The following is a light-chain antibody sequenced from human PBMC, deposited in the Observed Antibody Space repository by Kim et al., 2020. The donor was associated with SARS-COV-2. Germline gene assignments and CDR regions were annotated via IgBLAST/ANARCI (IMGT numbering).Light chain of an antibody. CDR1: QSISNY. Sequence: IQMTQSPTSLSASVVDRVTITCRASQSISNYLNWYQQRPRKAPKVLIYAASILQSSVPSRFSGSGSGTDFTLTISSLQPEEFATYYCQQSDSDVSEYTIGEGTKLEI. J-gene: IGKJ2*01. CDR2: AAS. V-gene: IGKV1-39*01. CDR3: QQSDSDVSEYT.